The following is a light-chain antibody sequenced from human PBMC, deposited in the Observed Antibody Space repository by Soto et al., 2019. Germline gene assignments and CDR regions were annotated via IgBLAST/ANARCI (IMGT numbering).Light chain of an antibody. CDR3: QQSYSTPNT. V-gene: IGKV1-39*01. CDR2: TAS. CDR1: QSISSY. J-gene: IGKJ5*01. Sequence: EIQMTQSPSSLSASVGDRVTITCRASQSISSYLNWYQQKPGKAPKLLIYTASSLQSGVPSRLSGIGSGTDFTLTISSLQPEDFATYYCQQSYSTPNTFGQGTRLEIK.